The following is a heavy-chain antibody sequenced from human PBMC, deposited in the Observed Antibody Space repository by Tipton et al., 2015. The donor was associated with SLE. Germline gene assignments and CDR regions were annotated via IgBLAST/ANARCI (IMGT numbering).Heavy chain of an antibody. D-gene: IGHD4-11*01. Sequence: QSGPEVKKPGASVKVSCKASGYTFTSYGISWVRQAPGQGLEWMGWISAYNGNTNYAQKLQGRVTMTTDTSTSTAYMELRSLRSDDTAVYYCARDHSNPVWHYYGMDVWGQGTTVTVSS. J-gene: IGHJ6*02. CDR2: ISAYNGNT. V-gene: IGHV1-18*01. CDR3: ARDHSNPVWHYYGMDV. CDR1: GYTFTSYG.